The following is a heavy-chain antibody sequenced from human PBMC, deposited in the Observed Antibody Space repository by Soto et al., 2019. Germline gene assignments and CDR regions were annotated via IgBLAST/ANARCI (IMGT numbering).Heavy chain of an antibody. J-gene: IGHJ6*02. CDR2: ISDDGSNK. V-gene: IGHV3-30*18. CDR1: GFTFSSYG. CDR3: VKDGSSGWPYYYGMDV. D-gene: IGHD6-19*01. Sequence: QVQLVESGGGVVQPGRSLRLSCAASGFTFSSYGMHWVRQAPGKGLEWVAVISDDGSNKYYADSVKGRFTISRDNSKNRLYLQMSSLRAEDTAVYYCVKDGSSGWPYYYGMDVGGQGKTVTVSS.